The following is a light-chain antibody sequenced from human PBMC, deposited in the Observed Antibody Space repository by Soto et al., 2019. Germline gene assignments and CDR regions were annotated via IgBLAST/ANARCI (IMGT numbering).Light chain of an antibody. CDR1: QSVSSN. Sequence: EIVMTQSPATLSVSPGERATLSCRASQSVSSNLAWYQQIPGQAPRLLIYGASTRATGIPARFSGSRSGTEFTLTISSLQSEDFAVYYCQQYNNWPQTFGQGTKVEIK. CDR3: QQYNNWPQT. CDR2: GAS. V-gene: IGKV3-15*01. J-gene: IGKJ1*01.